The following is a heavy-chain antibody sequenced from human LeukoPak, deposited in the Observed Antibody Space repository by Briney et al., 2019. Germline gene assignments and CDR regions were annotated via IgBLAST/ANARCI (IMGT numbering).Heavy chain of an antibody. CDR1: GYRFTSYG. J-gene: IGHJ4*02. Sequence: ASVKVSCKASGYRFTSYGISWVRQAPGQGLEWMGWISAYNDNTNYAQKLQGRVTMTTDTSTSTAYMELRSLRSDDTAVYYCARGGDGDILTGLVFDYWGQGTLVTVSS. V-gene: IGHV1-18*01. CDR3: ARGGDGDILTGLVFDY. CDR2: ISAYNDNT. D-gene: IGHD3-9*01.